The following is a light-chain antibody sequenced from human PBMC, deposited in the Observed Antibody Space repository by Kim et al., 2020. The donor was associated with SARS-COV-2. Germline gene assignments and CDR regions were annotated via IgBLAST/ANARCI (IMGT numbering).Light chain of an antibody. CDR2: WAS. Sequence: DIVMTQSPDSLSVSLGERATLNCKSSQSVLFNSNNNHKNYLSWYQQKPGQPSKLLISWASTRESGVPDRFSGSGSGTDFTLTIGSLQAEDVAVYYCKQYYNAPLTFGGGTKVDIK. V-gene: IGKV4-1*01. J-gene: IGKJ4*01. CDR3: KQYYNAPLT. CDR1: QSVLFNSNNNHKNY.